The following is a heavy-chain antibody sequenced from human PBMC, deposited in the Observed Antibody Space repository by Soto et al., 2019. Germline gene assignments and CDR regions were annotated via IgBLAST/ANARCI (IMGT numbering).Heavy chain of an antibody. CDR1: GFTFDDYA. Sequence: GGSLRLSCAASGFTFDDYAMHWVRQAPGKGLEWVSGISWNSGSIGYADSVKGRFTISRDNAKNSLYLQMNSLRAEDTALYYCAKDTQSARQVFKHWGQGTLVTVSS. CDR2: ISWNSGSI. V-gene: IGHV3-9*01. J-gene: IGHJ1*01. D-gene: IGHD6-6*01. CDR3: AKDTQSARQVFKH.